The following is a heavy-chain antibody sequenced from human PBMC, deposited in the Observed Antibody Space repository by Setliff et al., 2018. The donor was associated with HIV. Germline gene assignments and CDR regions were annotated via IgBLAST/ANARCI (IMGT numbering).Heavy chain of an antibody. J-gene: IGHJ3*02. CDR2: IHHGGST. Sequence: SETLSLTCAVSGYPISSGYYWGWIRQPPGKGLEWIGSIHHGGSTYYSPSLKSRVTISLEPSKNQFSLKLSSVTAADTAVYYCARVVYNSSGYYYLGAFDIWGQGTMVTVSS. V-gene: IGHV4-38-2*01. D-gene: IGHD3-22*01. CDR3: ARVVYNSSGYYYLGAFDI. CDR1: GYPISSGYY.